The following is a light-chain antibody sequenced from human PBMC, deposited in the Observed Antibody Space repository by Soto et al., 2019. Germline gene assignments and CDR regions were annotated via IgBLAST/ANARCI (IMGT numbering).Light chain of an antibody. J-gene: IGKJ1*01. CDR3: QQSYSVPPWT. V-gene: IGKV1-39*01. Sequence: DIQMTQSPSSLSASVGDRVTITCRASQTISSYLNWYQQKPGKAPKLLISGASSLQSGAPSRFSGSGSGTEFTLSINSLQPEDFATYYCQQSYSVPPWTFGQGTKVEIK. CDR2: GAS. CDR1: QTISSY.